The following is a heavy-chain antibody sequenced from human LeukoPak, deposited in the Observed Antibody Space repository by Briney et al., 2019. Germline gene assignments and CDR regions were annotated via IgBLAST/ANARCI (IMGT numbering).Heavy chain of an antibody. CDR3: TTESSSNYNHYYMDV. CDR2: IKRKTEGSTK. J-gene: IGHJ6*03. D-gene: IGHD6-19*01. CDR1: GFTFSNAW. V-gene: IGHV3-15*01. Sequence: GGSLRLSCAASGFTFSNAWMSWVRQAQGKGMEWVGRIKRKTEGSTKDYAGPVKCRFTISRDDSKNTLYLQMNSLKTEDTAVYYCTTESSSNYNHYYMDVWGKGTTVTISS.